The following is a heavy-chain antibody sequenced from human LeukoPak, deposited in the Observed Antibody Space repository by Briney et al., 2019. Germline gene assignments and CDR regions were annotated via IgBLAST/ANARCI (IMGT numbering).Heavy chain of an antibody. CDR3: ARDHSSGWQGYRAFDI. CDR2: IYTSGST. J-gene: IGHJ3*02. V-gene: IGHV4-61*02. CDR1: GGSISSGSYY. Sequence: SQTLSLTCTVSGGSISSGSYYWSWIRQPAGKGLEWIGRIYTSGSTNYNPTLKSRVTISVDTSKNQFSLKLSSVTAADTAVYYCARDHSSGWQGYRAFDIWGQGTMVTVSS. D-gene: IGHD6-19*01.